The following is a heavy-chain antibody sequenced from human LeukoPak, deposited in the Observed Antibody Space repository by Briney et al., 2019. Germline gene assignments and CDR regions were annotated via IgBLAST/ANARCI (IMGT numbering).Heavy chain of an antibody. CDR1: GFTFSSYA. CDR3: ARGFTMVRGALDY. J-gene: IGHJ4*02. Sequence: GGSLRFSCAASGFTFSSYAMSWVRQAPGKGLEWVSAISGSGGSTYYADSVKGRFTISRDNSKNTLYLQMNSLRAEDTAVYYCARGFTMVRGALDYWGQGTLVTVSS. CDR2: ISGSGGST. D-gene: IGHD3-10*01. V-gene: IGHV3-23*01.